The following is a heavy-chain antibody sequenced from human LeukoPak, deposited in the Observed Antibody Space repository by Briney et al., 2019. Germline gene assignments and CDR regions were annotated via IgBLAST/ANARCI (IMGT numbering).Heavy chain of an antibody. V-gene: IGHV3-7*01. CDR1: GFTFSGYW. J-gene: IGHJ6*03. D-gene: IGHD3-10*01. CDR2: IKQDGSEK. CDR3: ARDRGFGQADV. Sequence: PGGSLRLSCAASGFTFSGYWMSWLRQAPGKGLEWVANIKQDGSEKYYVDSVKGRFTISRDNAKNSLYLQMNSLRAEDTAVYYCARDRGFGQADVWGKGTTVTVS.